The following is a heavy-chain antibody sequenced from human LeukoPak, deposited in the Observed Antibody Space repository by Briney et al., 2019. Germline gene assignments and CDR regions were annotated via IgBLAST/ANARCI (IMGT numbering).Heavy chain of an antibody. CDR1: GFTFSSYS. D-gene: IGHD1-26*01. V-gene: IGHV3-21*01. CDR2: ISSSSSYI. CDR3: ASKAIGIVGATGY. J-gene: IGHJ4*02. Sequence: GGSLRLSCAASGFTFSSYSMNWVRQAPGKGLEWVSSISSSSSYIYYADSVKGRFTISRDNAKNSLYLQMNSLRAEDTAVYYCASKAIGIVGATGYWGQGTLVTVSS.